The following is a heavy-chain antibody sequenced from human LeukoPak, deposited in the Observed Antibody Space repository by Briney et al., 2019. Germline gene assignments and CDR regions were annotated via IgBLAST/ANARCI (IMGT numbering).Heavy chain of an antibody. J-gene: IGHJ4*02. V-gene: IGHV3-53*01. D-gene: IGHD3-10*01. CDR1: GFTVNSNS. CDR3: ARYGSGSYFDH. Sequence: GGSLTLSCAASGFTVNSNSMSWVRQAPGEGLEWVSLIYPGGGTYYADSVRGRFTVSRDNSKNTLFLQMNSLRAEDTAVYYCARYGSGSYFDHWGQGALVTVSS. CDR2: IYPGGGT.